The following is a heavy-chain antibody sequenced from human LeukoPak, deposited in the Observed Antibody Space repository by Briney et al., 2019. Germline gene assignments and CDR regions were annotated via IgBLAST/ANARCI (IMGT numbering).Heavy chain of an antibody. CDR3: ARDPNLDYFDY. J-gene: IGHJ4*02. V-gene: IGHV1-2*02. CDR1: GYTFTGYY. Sequence: ASVKVSCKASGYTFTGYYMHWVRQAPGQGLEWMGWVNPNSGGTNYAQKFQGRVTMTRDTSISTAYMELSRLRSDDTAVYCCARDPNLDYFDYWGQGTLVTVSS. D-gene: IGHD1-1*01. CDR2: VNPNSGGT.